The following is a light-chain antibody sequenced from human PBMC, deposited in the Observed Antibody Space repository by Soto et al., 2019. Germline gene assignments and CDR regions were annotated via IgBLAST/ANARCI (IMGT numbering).Light chain of an antibody. CDR1: QSVSSDY. Sequence: EKVLTQSPGTLSLSPGERATLSCRASQSVSSDYLAWYQQRPGQAPRLLIYASSSRASGIPDRFSGSGSGTDLTLTISRLEPEDFALYYCQQYGTSPQTFGQGTTVEI. CDR2: ASS. J-gene: IGKJ1*01. V-gene: IGKV3-20*01. CDR3: QQYGTSPQT.